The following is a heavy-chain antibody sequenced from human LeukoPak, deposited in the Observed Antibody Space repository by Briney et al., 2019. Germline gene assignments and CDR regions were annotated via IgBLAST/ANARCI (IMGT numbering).Heavy chain of an antibody. D-gene: IGHD4-23*01. V-gene: IGHV3-48*01. Sequence: PGGSLRLSCAASGFTFSSYSMNWVRQAPGKGLEWVSYISRSSSTIYYADSAKGRFTISRDNAKDSLYLQMNSLRAEDTAVYYCARRGWELDCWGQGTLVTVSS. CDR3: ARRGWELDC. J-gene: IGHJ4*02. CDR1: GFTFSSYS. CDR2: ISRSSSTI.